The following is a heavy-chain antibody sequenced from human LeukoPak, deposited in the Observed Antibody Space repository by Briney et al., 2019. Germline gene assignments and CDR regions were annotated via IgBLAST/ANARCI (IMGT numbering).Heavy chain of an antibody. CDR1: GFTFSGYP. CDR2: ISDDGGRK. Sequence: PGGSLRLSCVASGFTFSGYPMHWVRQTPGKGLDWVATISDDGGRKFYADSVEGRFTISRDNSRNTLFLQMNSLRAEDTALYYCVRGVYNNGNMNDYWGQGTLVTVSS. V-gene: IGHV3-30*04. D-gene: IGHD5/OR15-5a*01. J-gene: IGHJ4*02. CDR3: VRGVYNNGNMNDY.